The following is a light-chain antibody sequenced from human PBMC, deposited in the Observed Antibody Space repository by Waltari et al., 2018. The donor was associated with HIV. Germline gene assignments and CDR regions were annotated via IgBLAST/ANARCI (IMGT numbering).Light chain of an antibody. Sequence: QSALTQPPSASGSPGQSATVSCTGTSSDIGYFNYFSWYQQHPGKAPKLLIYDVNKRPSGVPDRFSASKSGATASLTVSGLLAEDEADYYCAAYAGNNIVIFGGGTKVTV. CDR1: SSDIGYFNY. J-gene: IGLJ2*01. V-gene: IGLV2-8*01. CDR2: DVN. CDR3: AAYAGNNIVI.